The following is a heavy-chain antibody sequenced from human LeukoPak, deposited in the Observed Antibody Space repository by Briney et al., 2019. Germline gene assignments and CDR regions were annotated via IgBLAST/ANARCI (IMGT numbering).Heavy chain of an antibody. Sequence: IIYPGDSDTRYSPSFQGQVPMSADKSISTAYLQWSSLKASDTAIYYCARRSYGDYIDYFDFWGQGTLVTVSS. CDR3: ARRSYGDYIDYFDF. CDR2: IYPGDSDT. V-gene: IGHV5-51*01. D-gene: IGHD4-17*01. J-gene: IGHJ4*02.